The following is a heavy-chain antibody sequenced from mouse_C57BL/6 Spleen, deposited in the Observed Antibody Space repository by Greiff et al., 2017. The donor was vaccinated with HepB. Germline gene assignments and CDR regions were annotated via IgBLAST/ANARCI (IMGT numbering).Heavy chain of an antibody. CDR3: ASDVIYYDYGYAMDY. CDR1: GYSITSGYY. V-gene: IGHV3-6*01. D-gene: IGHD2-4*01. J-gene: IGHJ4*01. Sequence: EVQRVESGPGLVKPSQSLSLTCSVTGYSITSGYYWNWIRQFPGNKLEWMGYISYDGSNNYNPSLKNRISITRDTSKNQFFLKLNSVTTEDTATYYCASDVIYYDYGYAMDYWGQGTSVTVSS. CDR2: ISYDGSN.